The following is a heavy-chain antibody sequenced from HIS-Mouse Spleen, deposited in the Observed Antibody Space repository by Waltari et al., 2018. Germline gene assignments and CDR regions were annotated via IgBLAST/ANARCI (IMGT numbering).Heavy chain of an antibody. CDR2: IEYEGSNK. J-gene: IGHJ3*02. CDR3: ARGPLANWGYRAFDI. V-gene: IGHV3-30-3*01. CDR1: GFTFSSYA. D-gene: IGHD7-27*01. Sequence: QVQLVESGGGVVQPGRSLRLSCAASGFTFSSYAMHWVRQAPGKGLEWVEVIEYEGSNKYYADSVKGRFTISRDNSKNTLYLQMNSLRAEDTAVYYCARGPLANWGYRAFDIWGQGTMVTVSS.